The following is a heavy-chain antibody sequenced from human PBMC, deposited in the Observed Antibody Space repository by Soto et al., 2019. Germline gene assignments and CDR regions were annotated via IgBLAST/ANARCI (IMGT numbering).Heavy chain of an antibody. CDR3: ARIGVSSGHESPDFDS. J-gene: IGHJ4*02. CDR1: GFTFSDYY. D-gene: IGHD3-16*01. CDR2: ISSSSSYT. Sequence: PGGSLRLSCAASGFTFSDYYMSWIRQAPGKGLEWVSYISSSSSYTNYADSVKGRFTISRDNAKNSLYLQMNSLRAEDTAVYYCARIGVSSGHESPDFDSWGQGTLVTVSS. V-gene: IGHV3-11*06.